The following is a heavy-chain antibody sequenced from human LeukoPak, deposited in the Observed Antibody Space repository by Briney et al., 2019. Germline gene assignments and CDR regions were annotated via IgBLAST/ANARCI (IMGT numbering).Heavy chain of an antibody. V-gene: IGHV4-34*01. CDR1: GGSLSDNY. CDR2: TNHIGNT. Sequence: PSETLSLTFAVSGGSLSDNYWTWIRQPPGKGLEWIGDTNHIGNTDYNPSLKGRVTISVDTSENHLSLRLGSVTAADTALYFCARGRALFRYPPVALDVGGPGTTVTVS. CDR3: ARGRALFRYPPVALDV. D-gene: IGHD3-10*01. J-gene: IGHJ6*02.